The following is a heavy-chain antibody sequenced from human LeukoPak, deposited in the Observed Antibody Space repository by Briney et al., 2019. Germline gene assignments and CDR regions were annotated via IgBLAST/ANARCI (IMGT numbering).Heavy chain of an antibody. D-gene: IGHD6-13*01. CDR1: GGSFSGYY. CDR2: INHSGST. J-gene: IGHJ4*02. CDR3: ARRGIAAAGTLPDTLLFDY. V-gene: IGHV4-34*01. Sequence: KPSETLSLTCAVYGGSFSGYYWSWIRQPPGKGLEWIGEINHSGSTNYNPSLKSRVTISVDTSKNQFSLKLSSVTAADTAVYYCARRGIAAAGTLPDTLLFDYWGQGTLVTVSS.